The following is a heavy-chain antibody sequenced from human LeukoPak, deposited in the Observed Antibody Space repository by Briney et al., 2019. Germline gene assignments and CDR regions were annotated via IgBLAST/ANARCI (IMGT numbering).Heavy chain of an antibody. J-gene: IGHJ2*01. Sequence: KTSETLSLTCTVSGGSISSGGYWWSWIRQHPGEGLEWIGYSYYSGSTYYNPSLRSRVTMSVDTSKNQFSLKLSSLNAADTAVYYCARAILTASGYVWHFDLWGRGTLVTVSS. V-gene: IGHV4-31*03. CDR3: ARAILTASGYVWHFDL. CDR2: SYYSGST. D-gene: IGHD3-3*01. CDR1: GGSISSGGYW.